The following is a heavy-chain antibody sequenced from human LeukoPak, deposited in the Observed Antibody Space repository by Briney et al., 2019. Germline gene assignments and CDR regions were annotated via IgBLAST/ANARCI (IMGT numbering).Heavy chain of an antibody. V-gene: IGHV3-64*01. CDR1: GFTFSTYA. CDR2: ISSSGAST. Sequence: GSLRLSCAASGFTFSTYAMHWVRQAPGKGLEYLSAISSSGASTYYANSVKGRFTISRDNSKNTLYLQMGSLRAEDMAVYYCARDQSMTTVTTCDYWGQGTLVTVSS. CDR3: ARDQSMTTVTTCDY. J-gene: IGHJ4*02. D-gene: IGHD4-17*01.